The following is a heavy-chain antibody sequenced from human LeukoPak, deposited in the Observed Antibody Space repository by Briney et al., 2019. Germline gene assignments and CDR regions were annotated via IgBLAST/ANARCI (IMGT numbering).Heavy chain of an antibody. CDR3: ARDSSGGPYNCFDP. J-gene: IGHJ5*02. V-gene: IGHV1-2*02. CDR2: INPKSGGT. CDR1: GYTFTDYY. Sequence: GASVKVSCKTSGYTFTDYYMYWVRQAPGQGLEWMGWINPKSGGTNYAQKFQGRVTMTRDTSITTAYMELSSLRSDDAAVYYCARDSSGGPYNCFDPWGQGTLVTVSS. D-gene: IGHD6-19*01.